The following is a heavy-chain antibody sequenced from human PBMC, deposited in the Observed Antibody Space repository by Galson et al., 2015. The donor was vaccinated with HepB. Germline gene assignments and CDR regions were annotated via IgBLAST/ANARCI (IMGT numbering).Heavy chain of an antibody. D-gene: IGHD6-25*01. J-gene: IGHJ4*02. V-gene: IGHV3-11*01. CDR2: ISYSGGDI. CDR3: AKDILAAGLFFDY. Sequence: SLRLSCAASGFTFSDYYMGWIRQAAGKGLEWVSYISYSGGDIFYADSVKGRFTISRDNAKNTLYLQMNSLRADDTAVYYCAKDILAAGLFFDYWGQGTLVTVSS. CDR1: GFTFSDYY.